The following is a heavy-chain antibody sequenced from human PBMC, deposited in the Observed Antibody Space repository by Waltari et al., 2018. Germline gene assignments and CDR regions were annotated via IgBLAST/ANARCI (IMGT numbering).Heavy chain of an antibody. V-gene: IGHV3-21*01. CDR1: GFTFSRYS. CDR2: ISSSSSYI. Sequence: EVQLVESGGGLVKPGGSLRLSCAASGFTFSRYSMNWVRQAPGKGLEWVSSISSSSSYIYYADSVKGRFTISRDNAKNSLYLQMNSLRAEDTAVYYCARERHQPDAFDIWGQGTMVTVSS. J-gene: IGHJ3*02. CDR3: ARERHQPDAFDI.